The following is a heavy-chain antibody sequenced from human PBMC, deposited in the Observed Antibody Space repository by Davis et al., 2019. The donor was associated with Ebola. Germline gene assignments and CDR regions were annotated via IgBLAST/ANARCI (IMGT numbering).Heavy chain of an antibody. CDR3: ASSNIAARPGYYYGMDV. D-gene: IGHD6-6*01. Sequence: GGSLRPSCEVSGSTFSGYWMSWVRQAPGKGLEWVANINQDGGEKQYVDSVKGRFTISRDNAKNSLYLQMNSLRAEDTAVYYCASSNIAARPGYYYGMDVWGQGTTVTVSS. V-gene: IGHV3-7*01. CDR2: INQDGGEK. CDR1: GSTFSGYW. J-gene: IGHJ6*02.